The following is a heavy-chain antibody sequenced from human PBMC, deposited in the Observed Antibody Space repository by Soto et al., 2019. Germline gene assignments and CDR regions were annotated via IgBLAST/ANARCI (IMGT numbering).Heavy chain of an antibody. Sequence: PSETLSLTCSVSGDSIPGYYWSWIRQPAGKRLEWIGRVYNSGNVIFNPSLKNRVTMSVDMSKNQFSLRLTSVTAADSAVYYCARDRLESSTYGMDVWGRGTTVTVSS. CDR3: ARDRLESSTYGMDV. D-gene: IGHD3-16*02. V-gene: IGHV4-4*07. CDR2: VYNSGNV. J-gene: IGHJ6*02. CDR1: GDSIPGYY.